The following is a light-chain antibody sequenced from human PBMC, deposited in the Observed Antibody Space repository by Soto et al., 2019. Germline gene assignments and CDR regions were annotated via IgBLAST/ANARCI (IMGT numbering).Light chain of an antibody. CDR2: GAS. CDR3: QQRSAWPPIT. J-gene: IGKJ5*01. V-gene: IGKV3D-20*02. CDR1: QSVSSSY. Sequence: EIVLTQAPGTLSLSPGEGPTLSCRASQSVSSSYLAWYQQKPGQAPRLLIYGASSRATGIPDRFSGSGSGTDFTLTISTLEPEDFAVYYCQQRSAWPPITFGQGTRLEIK.